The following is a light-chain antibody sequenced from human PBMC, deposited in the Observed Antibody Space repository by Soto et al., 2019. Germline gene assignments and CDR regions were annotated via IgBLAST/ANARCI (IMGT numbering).Light chain of an antibody. V-gene: IGLV2-8*01. CDR1: KHDVGVYDF. Sequence: QSALPQPPSASGSPGQSVTISCTGTKHDVGVYDFVSWYQHHPGKAPRLIIYEVLQRPSGVSDRFSGSKSGNTASLTVSGLQAADEADYFCKSYAGSNTYVFGSGTKVTVL. J-gene: IGLJ1*01. CDR3: KSYAGSNTYV. CDR2: EVL.